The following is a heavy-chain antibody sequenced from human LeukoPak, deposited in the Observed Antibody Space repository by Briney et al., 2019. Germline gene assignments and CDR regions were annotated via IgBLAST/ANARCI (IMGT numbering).Heavy chain of an antibody. J-gene: IGHJ5*02. CDR1: GFTFSSYA. Sequence: GGSLRLSCAASGFTFSSYAMSWVRQAPGKGLEWISYISSYSGSTIYYADSVKGRFTISRDNAKNALYLQMNSLRYEDTAVYHCARGLAPWGQGTLVTVSS. CDR3: ARGLAP. V-gene: IGHV3-48*02. CDR2: ISSYSGSTI.